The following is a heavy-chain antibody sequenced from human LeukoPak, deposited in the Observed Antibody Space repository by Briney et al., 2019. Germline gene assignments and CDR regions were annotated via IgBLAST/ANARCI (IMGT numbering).Heavy chain of an antibody. CDR2: IYTSGST. CDR3: ARDAKTGTTDY. D-gene: IGHD1-1*01. Sequence: SETLSLTCTVSGGSISSYLWSWIRQSAGKGLEWIGRIYTSGSTNYNPSLKSRVTISVDTSKNQFSLKLSSVTAADTAVYYCARDAKTGTTDYWGQGTLVTVSS. CDR1: GGSISSYL. J-gene: IGHJ4*02. V-gene: IGHV4-4*07.